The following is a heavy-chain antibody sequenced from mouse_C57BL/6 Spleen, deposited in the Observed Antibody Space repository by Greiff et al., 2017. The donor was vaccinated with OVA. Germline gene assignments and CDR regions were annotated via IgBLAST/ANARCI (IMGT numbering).Heavy chain of an antibody. D-gene: IGHD1-1*01. V-gene: IGHV1-18*01. CDR2: INPNNGGT. Sequence: EVQLKESGPELVKPGASVKIPCKASGYTFTDYNMDWVKQSHGKSLEWIGDINPNNGGTIYNQKFKGKATLTVDKSSSTAYMELRSLTSEDTAVYYCARRYLYYGSSYDYWGQGTTLTVSS. CDR1: GYTFTDYN. CDR3: ARRYLYYGSSYDY. J-gene: IGHJ2*01.